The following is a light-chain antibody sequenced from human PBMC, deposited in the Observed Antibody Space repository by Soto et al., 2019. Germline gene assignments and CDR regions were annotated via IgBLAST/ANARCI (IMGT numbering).Light chain of an antibody. Sequence: AIRMTQSPSSFSASTGDRVTITCRASQGISSYLAWYQQQPGKAPKLLIYAASTLKSGVPSRFSGSGSGTDFTLTISCLQSEDFATYYCQQYYSYPLTFGGGTKVEIK. CDR3: QQYYSYPLT. CDR2: AAS. V-gene: IGKV1-8*01. CDR1: QGISSY. J-gene: IGKJ4*01.